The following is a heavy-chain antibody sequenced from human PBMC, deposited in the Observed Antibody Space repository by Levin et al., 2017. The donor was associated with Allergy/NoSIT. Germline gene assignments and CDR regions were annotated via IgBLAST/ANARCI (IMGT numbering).Heavy chain of an antibody. CDR1: GFTLSRFW. V-gene: IGHV3-7*01. Sequence: GESLKISCAASGFTLSRFWTTWVRQAPGKGLEWVTNINEDGGEKQYVASVKGRFTISRDYANNSVYLQMSSLRDDDTAIYYCARDPYDIRGYGGYGAFDIWGQGTMVTVSS. D-gene: IGHD3-22*01. J-gene: IGHJ3*02. CDR3: ARDPYDIRGYGGYGAFDI. CDR2: INEDGGEK.